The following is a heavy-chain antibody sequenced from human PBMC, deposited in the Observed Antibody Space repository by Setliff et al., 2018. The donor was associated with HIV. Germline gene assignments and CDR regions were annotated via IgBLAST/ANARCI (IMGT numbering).Heavy chain of an antibody. Sequence: SGPTLVNPTQTLTLTCTFSGFSLSTSGVGVGWIRQPPGKALEWLALIYWDDDKFYNPSLKSRLTITKDTSKSRVVLTLTNLDPVDTATYYCARSPGYYWSLDYWGQGTLVTVSS. CDR1: GFSLSTSGVG. CDR3: ARSPGYYWSLDY. V-gene: IGHV2-5*02. CDR2: IYWDDDK. J-gene: IGHJ4*02. D-gene: IGHD1-1*01.